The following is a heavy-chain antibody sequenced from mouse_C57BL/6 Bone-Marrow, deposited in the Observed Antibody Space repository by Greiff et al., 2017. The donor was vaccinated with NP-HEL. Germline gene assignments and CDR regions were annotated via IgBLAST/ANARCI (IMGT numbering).Heavy chain of an antibody. Sequence: VKLVESGPGLVAPSQSLSITCTVSGFSLTSYAISWVRQPPGKGLEWLGVIWTGGGTNYNSALKSRLSISKDNSKSQVFLKMNSLQTDDTARYYCARESFYYGSSYDLYYFDYWGQGTTLTVSS. CDR2: IWTGGGT. J-gene: IGHJ2*01. V-gene: IGHV2-9-1*01. CDR3: ARESFYYGSSYDLYYFDY. CDR1: GFSLTSYA. D-gene: IGHD1-1*01.